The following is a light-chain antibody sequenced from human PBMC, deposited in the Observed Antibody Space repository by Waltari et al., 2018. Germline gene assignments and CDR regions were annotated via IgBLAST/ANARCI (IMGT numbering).Light chain of an antibody. Sequence: QSALTQPPSASGSPGQSVTVSCTGTSSDVGAYYYVPWYQQPPGKPPKLMIYEVSKRPSGAPDRFSGSKSGNTASLTVSGLQAEDEADYYCSSYAGSNDLYVFGSGTKVTVL. CDR2: EVS. CDR1: SSDVGAYYY. V-gene: IGLV2-8*01. J-gene: IGLJ1*01. CDR3: SSYAGSNDLYV.